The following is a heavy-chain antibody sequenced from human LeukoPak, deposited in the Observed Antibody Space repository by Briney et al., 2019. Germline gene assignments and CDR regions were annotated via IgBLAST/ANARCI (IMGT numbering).Heavy chain of an antibody. J-gene: IGHJ6*03. V-gene: IGHV4-59*01. Sequence: SETLSLTCTVSGGYISSYYWSWIRQPPGKGLEWIGYFYYSGSTNYNPSLKSRVTISVDTSKNQFSLKLTSVTAADTALYYCARTKYGSGSYPGAKYYYYMDVWGKGTTVTISS. CDR1: GGYISSYY. D-gene: IGHD3-10*01. CDR2: FYYSGST. CDR3: ARTKYGSGSYPGAKYYYYMDV.